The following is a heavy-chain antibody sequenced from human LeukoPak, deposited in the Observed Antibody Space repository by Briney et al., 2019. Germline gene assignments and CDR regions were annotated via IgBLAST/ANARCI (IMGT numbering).Heavy chain of an antibody. V-gene: IGHV3-23*01. J-gene: IGHJ6*03. CDR3: ATKYSSSWPYYYYYYYMDV. CDR2: ISGSGGTT. CDR1: GLTFSSYA. D-gene: IGHD6-13*01. Sequence: GGSLRLSCAVSGLTFSSYAMSWVRQAPGKGLEWVSGISGSGGTTYYADSVKGRFTISRDNSKNTLYLQMNSLRAEDTAVYYCATKYSSSWPYYYYYYYMDVWGKGTTVTVSS.